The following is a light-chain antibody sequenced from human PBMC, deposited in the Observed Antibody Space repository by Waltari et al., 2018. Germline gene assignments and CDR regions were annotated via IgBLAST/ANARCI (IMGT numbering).Light chain of an antibody. CDR3: QSSNGNNGWV. CDR1: SGNIAREY. J-gene: IGLJ3*02. V-gene: IGLV6-57*03. CDR2: RDS. Sequence: VFTQPHSVAGSPGQTVPIPCFRRSGNIAREYVQWYQQRPGSAPSTLIDRDSQRPSGVPDRFSASIDSSSNSASLTISGLKSEDEADYYCQSSNGNNGWVFGGGTRLTVL.